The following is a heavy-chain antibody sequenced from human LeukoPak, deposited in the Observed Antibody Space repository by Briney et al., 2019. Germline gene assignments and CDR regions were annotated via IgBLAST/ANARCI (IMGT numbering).Heavy chain of an antibody. D-gene: IGHD3-10*01. CDR2: IRQEGSER. CDR3: VRVGPPNAGSFDL. Sequence: AGRSLRLSCAASGFTFSSYGMHWVRQAPGRGLEWVANIRQEGSERHYVDSVKGRFIVSRDNARDSLYLQMNSLRVDDTAMYYCVRVGPPNAGSFDLWGQGSLVTVAS. CDR1: GFTFSSYG. J-gene: IGHJ1*01. V-gene: IGHV3-7*04.